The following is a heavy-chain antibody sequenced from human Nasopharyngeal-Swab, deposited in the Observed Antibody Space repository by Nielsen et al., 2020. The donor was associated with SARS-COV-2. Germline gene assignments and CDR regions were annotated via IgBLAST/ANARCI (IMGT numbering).Heavy chain of an antibody. CDR3: ARDFQRFLEWLPNYYYYGMDV. V-gene: IGHV1-18*01. J-gene: IGHJ6*02. D-gene: IGHD3-3*01. Sequence: WVRQAPGQGLEWMGWISAYNGNTNYAQKLQGRVTMTTDTSTSTAYMELRSLRSDDTAAYYCARDFQRFLEWLPNYYYYGMDVWGQGTTVTVSS. CDR2: ISAYNGNT.